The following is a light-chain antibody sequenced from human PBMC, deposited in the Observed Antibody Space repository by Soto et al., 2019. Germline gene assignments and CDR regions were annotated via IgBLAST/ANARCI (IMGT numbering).Light chain of an antibody. CDR2: GAS. V-gene: IGKV3-20*01. CDR1: QSVSRSY. CDR3: QQYGSSPLT. J-gene: IGKJ4*01. Sequence: EIVLTQSPGTLSLSPGERATLSCRASQSVSRSYLAWYQQKSGQVPRLLIYGASNRATGIPDRFSGSGSGTDFTLAISRLEPEDFAVYYCQQYGSSPLTFGGGTKVEIK.